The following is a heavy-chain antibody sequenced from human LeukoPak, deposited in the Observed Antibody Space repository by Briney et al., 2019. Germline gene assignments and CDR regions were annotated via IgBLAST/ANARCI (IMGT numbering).Heavy chain of an antibody. Sequence: SETLSLTCAVYGGSFSGYYWSWIRQPPGKGLEWTGSISYSGSTSYNPSFKSRVTISVDTSKNQFSLNLISVTAADTAVYYCARLLSTGTGGRGYCDYWGQGTLVTVST. J-gene: IGHJ4*02. D-gene: IGHD1-1*01. V-gene: IGHV4-34*01. CDR2: ISYSGST. CDR1: GGSFSGYY. CDR3: ARLLSTGTGGRGYCDY.